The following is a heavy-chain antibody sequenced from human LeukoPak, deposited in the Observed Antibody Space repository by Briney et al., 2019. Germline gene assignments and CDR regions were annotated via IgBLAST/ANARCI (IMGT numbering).Heavy chain of an antibody. CDR3: ARHRGVVPFDY. D-gene: IGHD3-3*01. CDR2: ISSSSSYI. CDR1: GFTFSSYS. J-gene: IGHJ4*02. Sequence: GGSLRLSCAAPGFTFSSYSMNWVRQAPGKGLEWVSSISSSSSYIYYADSVKGRFTISRDNAKNSLYLQMNSLRAEDTAVYYCARHRGVVPFDYWGQGTLVTVSS. V-gene: IGHV3-21*01.